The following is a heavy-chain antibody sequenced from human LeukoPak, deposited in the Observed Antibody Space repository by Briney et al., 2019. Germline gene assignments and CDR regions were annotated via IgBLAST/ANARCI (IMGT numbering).Heavy chain of an antibody. CDR1: GFTFSNHG. Sequence: GGSLRLSCAATGFTFSNHGMTWVRQAPGKGLEWVSAIAIDGHTHYADSVRGRFTISRDNSKNTLYLQMNSLRVEDTALYYCAKVTRPNDYWGQGTMVTVSS. CDR3: AKVTRPNDY. V-gene: IGHV3-23*01. D-gene: IGHD4-23*01. CDR2: IAIDGHT. J-gene: IGHJ4*02.